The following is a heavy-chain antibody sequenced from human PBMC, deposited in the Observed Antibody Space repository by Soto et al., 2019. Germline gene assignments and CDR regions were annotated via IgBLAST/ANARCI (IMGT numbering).Heavy chain of an antibody. Sequence: PSETLSLTCTVSGGSISSSSYYWGWIRQPPGKGLEWIGSIYYSGSTYYNPSLKSRVTISVDTPKNQFSLKLSSVTAADTAVYYCAITHYDILTGWFDPWGQGTLVTVSS. CDR3: AITHYDILTGWFDP. CDR1: GGSISSSSYY. J-gene: IGHJ5*02. D-gene: IGHD3-9*01. CDR2: IYYSGST. V-gene: IGHV4-39*01.